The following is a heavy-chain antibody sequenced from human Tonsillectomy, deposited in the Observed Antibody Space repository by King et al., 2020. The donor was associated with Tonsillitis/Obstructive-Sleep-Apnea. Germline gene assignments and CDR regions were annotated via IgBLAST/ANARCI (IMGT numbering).Heavy chain of an antibody. Sequence: EVQLVESGGGLVQPGGSLRLSCAASGFTFSSYWMHWVRQAPGKGRVWVSRINSDGSSTNNADSVTGRFTISRDNAKNTLYLQINSLRAEDTAVYYCARAHSGDYPYLGYWGQGTLLTVSS. V-gene: IGHV3-74*01. CDR2: INSDGSST. CDR3: ARAHSGDYPYLGY. J-gene: IGHJ4*02. D-gene: IGHD4-17*01. CDR1: GFTFSSYW.